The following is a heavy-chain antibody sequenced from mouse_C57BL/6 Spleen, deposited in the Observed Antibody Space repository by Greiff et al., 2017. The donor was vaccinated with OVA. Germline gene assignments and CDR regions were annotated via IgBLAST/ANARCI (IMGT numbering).Heavy chain of an antibody. CDR3: VSDYYGSLAWFAY. D-gene: IGHD1-1*01. CDR1: GFSFNTYA. J-gene: IGHJ3*01. Sequence: EVQRVESGGGLVQPKGSLKLSCAASGFSFNTYAMNWVRQAPGKGLEWVARIRSKSNNYATYYADSVKDRFTISRDDSESMLYLQMNNLKTEDTAMYYCVSDYYGSLAWFAYWGQGTLVTVSA. CDR2: IRSKSNNYAT. V-gene: IGHV10-1*01.